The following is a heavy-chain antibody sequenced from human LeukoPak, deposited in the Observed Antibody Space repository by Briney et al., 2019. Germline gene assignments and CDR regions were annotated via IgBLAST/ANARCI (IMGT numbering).Heavy chain of an antibody. Sequence: PETLSLNCAGYGVSFSGYYWGWLRQPQGKGLEWTRKINNSGSTDYNPYLKSRVTISVHTSKNQFSLKLSSVTAAATAVYYCARGMRWFDPWGQGTLVTVSS. J-gene: IGHJ5*02. CDR2: INNSGST. CDR3: ARGMRWFDP. V-gene: IGHV4-34*01. CDR1: GVSFSGYY.